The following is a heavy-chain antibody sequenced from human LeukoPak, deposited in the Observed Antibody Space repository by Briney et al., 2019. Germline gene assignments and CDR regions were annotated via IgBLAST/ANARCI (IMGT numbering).Heavy chain of an antibody. J-gene: IGHJ5*02. CDR3: ARASSGWYNWFDP. CDR2: ISSSGSTI. CDR1: GSTFSSYE. Sequence: GSLRLSCAASGSTFSSYEMNWVRQAPGKGLEWVSYISSSGSTIYYADSVKGRFTISRDNAKNSLYLQMNSLRAEDTAVYYCARASSGWYNWFDPWGQGTLVTVSS. V-gene: IGHV3-48*03. D-gene: IGHD6-19*01.